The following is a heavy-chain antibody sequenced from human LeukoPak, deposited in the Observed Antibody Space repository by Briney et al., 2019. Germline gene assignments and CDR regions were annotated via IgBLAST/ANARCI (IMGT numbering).Heavy chain of an antibody. V-gene: IGHV4-59*01. D-gene: IGHD6-13*01. CDR3: ARIVAAAGPYFDY. CDR1: GGSISSYY. Sequence: SETLSLTCTVPGGSISSYYWSWIRQPPGKGLEWIGYIYYSGSTNYNPSLKSRVTISVDTSKNQFSLKLSSVTAADTAVYYCARIVAAAGPYFDYWGQGTLVTVSS. J-gene: IGHJ4*02. CDR2: IYYSGST.